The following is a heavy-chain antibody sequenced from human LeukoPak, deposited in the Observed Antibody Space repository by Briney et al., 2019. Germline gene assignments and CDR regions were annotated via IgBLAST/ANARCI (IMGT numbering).Heavy chain of an antibody. CDR1: GGSFSGYY. J-gene: IGHJ5*02. CDR3: ARTRLRDISPFDP. D-gene: IGHD3-9*01. CDR2: INHSGST. V-gene: IGHV4-34*01. Sequence: SETLSLTCAVYGGSFSGYYWSWIRQPPGKGLEWIGEINHSGSTNYNPSLKSRVTISVDTSKNQFSLKLSSVTAADTAVYYCARTRLRDISPFDPWGQGTLVTVSS.